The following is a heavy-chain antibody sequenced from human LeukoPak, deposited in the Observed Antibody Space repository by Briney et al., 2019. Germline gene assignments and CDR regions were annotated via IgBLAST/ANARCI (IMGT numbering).Heavy chain of an antibody. Sequence: PGRSLRLSCAASGFTFSSYGMHWVRQAPGKGLEWVAVIWYDGSNKYYADSVKGRFTVSRDNSKNTLYLQMNSLRAEDTAVYYCAKRGGSTFDLWGRGTLVTVSS. D-gene: IGHD2-15*01. V-gene: IGHV3-33*06. J-gene: IGHJ2*01. CDR1: GFTFSSYG. CDR2: IWYDGSNK. CDR3: AKRGGSTFDL.